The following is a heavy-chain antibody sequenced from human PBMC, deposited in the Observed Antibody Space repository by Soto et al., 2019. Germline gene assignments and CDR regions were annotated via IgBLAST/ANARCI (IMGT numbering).Heavy chain of an antibody. CDR3: AKGDSSYYYYGMDV. Sequence: ASVKVSCKASGYTFTSYAMHWVRQAPGQRLEWMGWINAGNGNTKYSQKIQGRVTITRDTSASTANIELSSLRSEDTAVYYCAKGDSSYYYYGMDVWGQGTTVTVSS. V-gene: IGHV1-3*01. CDR2: INAGNGNT. J-gene: IGHJ6*02. CDR1: GYTFTSYA. D-gene: IGHD3-16*01.